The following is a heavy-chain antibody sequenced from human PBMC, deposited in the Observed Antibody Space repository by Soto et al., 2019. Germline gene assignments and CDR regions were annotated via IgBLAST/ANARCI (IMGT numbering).Heavy chain of an antibody. J-gene: IGHJ4*02. CDR3: TRTSPTFDY. CDR1: GFTFSDYY. Sequence: GGSLRLSCAASGFTFSDYYMSWIRQAPGKGLEWVSFISSSSGSTIYYADSVKGRFTISRDNAKNSLYLQMNSLRAEDTAVYYCTRTSPTFDYWGQGTLVTVSS. CDR2: ISSSSGSTI. V-gene: IGHV3-11*01.